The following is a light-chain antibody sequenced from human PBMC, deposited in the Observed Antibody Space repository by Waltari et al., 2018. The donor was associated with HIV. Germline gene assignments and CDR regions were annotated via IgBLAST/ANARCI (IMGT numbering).Light chain of an antibody. Sequence: QSALTQPPSASGSPGQSVTISCPGTSSDVGGYNYVSWYQQHPGKAPKLMIYEVSKRPSGVPDRFFGSKSGNTASLTVSGLQAEDEADYYCSSYAGSSVVFGGGTKLTVL. V-gene: IGLV2-8*01. J-gene: IGLJ2*01. CDR1: SSDVGGYNY. CDR3: SSYAGSSVV. CDR2: EVS.